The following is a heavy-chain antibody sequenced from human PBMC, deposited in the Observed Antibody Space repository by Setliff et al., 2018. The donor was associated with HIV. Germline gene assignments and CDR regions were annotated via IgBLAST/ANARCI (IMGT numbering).Heavy chain of an antibody. CDR3: ARDGPAAGTDDFDY. D-gene: IGHD6-13*01. V-gene: IGHV3-7*03. J-gene: IGHJ4*02. Sequence: GESLKISCAASGFTFSNFWMHWVRQAPGKGLEWVASISPDGNRYHCVGSVKGRFTISRDNAKNSLYLQMNSLRAEDTAVYYCARDGPAAGTDDFDYWGQGTQVTVTS. CDR1: GFTFSNFW. CDR2: ISPDGNRY.